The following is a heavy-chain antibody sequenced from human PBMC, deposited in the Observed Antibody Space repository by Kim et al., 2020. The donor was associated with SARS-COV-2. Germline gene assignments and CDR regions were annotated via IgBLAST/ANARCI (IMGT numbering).Heavy chain of an antibody. V-gene: IGHV1-69*01. D-gene: IGHD6-19*01. Sequence: KFQGRVTIAADESTSTAYMELSSLRSEDTAVYYCARAGYSSGWPPFDYWGQGTLVTVSS. J-gene: IGHJ4*02. CDR3: ARAGYSSGWPPFDY.